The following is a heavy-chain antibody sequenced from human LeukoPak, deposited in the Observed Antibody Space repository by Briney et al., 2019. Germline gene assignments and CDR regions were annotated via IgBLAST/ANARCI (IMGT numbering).Heavy chain of an antibody. CDR2: FDPEDGEI. CDR3: ATAYTRLYYMDV. V-gene: IGHV1-24*01. CDR1: GYTLTELS. Sequence: ASVKVSCKVSGYTLTELSMHGVRQAPGKGLEWMGGFDPEDGEIIYAQKFQGRVTMTEDTSTDTAYMELSSLRSEDTAVYYCATAYTRLYYMDVWGKGTTVTVSS. D-gene: IGHD2-2*02. J-gene: IGHJ6*03.